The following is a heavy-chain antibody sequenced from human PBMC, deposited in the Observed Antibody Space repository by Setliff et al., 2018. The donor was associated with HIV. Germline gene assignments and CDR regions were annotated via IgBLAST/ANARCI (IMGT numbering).Heavy chain of an antibody. V-gene: IGHV3-23*01. CDR3: ARILGASYYYAMDV. D-gene: IGHD1-26*01. CDR1: GFSFSSYA. J-gene: IGHJ6*02. CDR2: IGGSGSST. Sequence: GGSLRLSCAANGFSFSSYAMSWVRQAPGKGLEWVSGIGGSGSSTYYADSVKGRFTISRDNSKNTLYLQMNSLRVEDTAVYYCARILGASYYYAMDVWGQGTTVTVSS.